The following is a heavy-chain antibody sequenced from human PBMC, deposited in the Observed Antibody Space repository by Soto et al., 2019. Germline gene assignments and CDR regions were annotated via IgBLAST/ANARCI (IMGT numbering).Heavy chain of an antibody. CDR1: GFTFSNYG. V-gene: IGHV3-23*01. CDR2: ISNSGGST. Sequence: PGGSLRLSCAASGFTFSNYGMSWVRQAPGKGLEWVSSISNSGGSTYYADSVKGRFTISRDTSKNTLYLQMDSLRVEDTAIYYCARGSIVAYIAPFDYWGQGTLVTVSS. D-gene: IGHD1-26*01. J-gene: IGHJ4*02. CDR3: ARGSIVAYIAPFDY.